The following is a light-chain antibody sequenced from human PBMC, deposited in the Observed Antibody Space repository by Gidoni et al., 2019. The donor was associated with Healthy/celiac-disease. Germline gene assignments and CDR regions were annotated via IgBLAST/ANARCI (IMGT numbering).Light chain of an antibody. CDR1: QSVGSSY. CDR3: QQYGSSRDT. V-gene: IGKV3-20*01. CDR2: AAS. J-gene: IGKJ1*01. Sequence: EIVLTQSPVTLALSPGERATLSCRASQSVGSSYLAWYQQKPGQAPRLLIYAASSRATGIPYRFSGSGSGTDFTLTISRLEPEDFAVYYCQQYGSSRDTFGQGTKVEIK.